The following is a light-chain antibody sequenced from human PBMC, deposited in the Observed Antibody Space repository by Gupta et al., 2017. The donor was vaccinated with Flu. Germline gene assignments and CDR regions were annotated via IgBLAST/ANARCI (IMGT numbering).Light chain of an antibody. CDR1: QDIAKY. J-gene: IGKJ2*01. Sequence: SSLSASVGDRGIITCQPSQDIAKYLNWYQQKPGKAPNLLIKEASNWQTGVPSRFSGSGSAANFSFTISGRQAEDVATYFCRQYDNRPPYTFGQGTKVDFK. CDR2: EAS. V-gene: IGKV1-33*01. CDR3: RQYDNRPPYT.